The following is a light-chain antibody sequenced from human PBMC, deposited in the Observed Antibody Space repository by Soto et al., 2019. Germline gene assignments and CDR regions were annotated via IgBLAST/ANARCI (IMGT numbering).Light chain of an antibody. CDR1: QSVSRSH. V-gene: IGKV3-20*01. J-gene: IGKJ1*01. CDR2: GAS. CDR3: QQYASSPWT. Sequence: EILMTQSPGTLSLSPGERATLSCRASQSVSRSHLAWFQQKPGQAPRLLIYGASNRETGIPDRVSGSGSGTEFTLTINRLQSEDFAVYYCQQYASSPWTFGQGAQVDIK.